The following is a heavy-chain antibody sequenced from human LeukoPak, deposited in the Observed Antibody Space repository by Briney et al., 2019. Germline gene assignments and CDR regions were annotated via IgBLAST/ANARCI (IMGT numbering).Heavy chain of an antibody. CDR3: ARVRLWFGELLYQYYFDY. CDR1: GGSISSGGNY. V-gene: IGHV4-31*03. D-gene: IGHD3-10*01. Sequence: PSETLSLTCTVSGGSISSGGNYWSWLRQLPGKGLEWIGYIYYVGNTNYNPSLKSRLSMSVDTSNNQFSLRLTSVTAADTAVYYCARVRLWFGELLYQYYFDYWGQGTLVTVSS. J-gene: IGHJ4*02. CDR2: IYYVGNT.